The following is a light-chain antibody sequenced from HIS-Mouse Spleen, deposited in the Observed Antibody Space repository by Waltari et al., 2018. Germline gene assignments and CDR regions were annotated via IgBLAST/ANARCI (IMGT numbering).Light chain of an antibody. Sequence: QSVLTQPPSASGTPGQRVTISCSGSSPHTGSNTVNWYQQLPGTAPNLLIYSNTPRPSGVPDRFSGSKSGTSASLAISGLQSEDEADYYCAAWDDSLNGVVFGGGTKLTVL. CDR3: AAWDDSLNGVV. J-gene: IGLJ2*01. V-gene: IGLV1-44*01. CDR1: SPHTGSNT. CDR2: SNT.